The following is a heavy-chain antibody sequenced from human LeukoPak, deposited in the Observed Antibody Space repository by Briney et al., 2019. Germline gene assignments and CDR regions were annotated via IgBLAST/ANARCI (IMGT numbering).Heavy chain of an antibody. CDR3: AKDIGSYYDY. Sequence: GGSLRLSCAASGLTFNYYGMSWVRQAPGKGLEWVSSISGSGGSTYYADSVKGRFTISRDNSKNTLYLEMNSLRAEDTAVYYCAKDIGSYYDYWGQGILVTVSS. CDR1: GLTFNYYG. D-gene: IGHD3-10*01. J-gene: IGHJ4*02. CDR2: ISGSGGST. V-gene: IGHV3-23*01.